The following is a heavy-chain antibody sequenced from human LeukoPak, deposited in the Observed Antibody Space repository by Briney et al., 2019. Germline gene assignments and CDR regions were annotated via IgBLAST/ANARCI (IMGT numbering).Heavy chain of an antibody. Sequence: GASVKVSCKASGYTFTSYGISWVRQAPGQGLEWMGWISAYNGNTNYAQKLQGRVTMTTDTSTSTAYMELRSLRSDDTAVCYCARDIKVVPAAYYYYYYYMDVWGKGTTVTISS. J-gene: IGHJ6*03. CDR1: GYTFTSYG. V-gene: IGHV1-18*01. CDR2: ISAYNGNT. D-gene: IGHD2-2*01. CDR3: ARDIKVVPAAYYYYYYYMDV.